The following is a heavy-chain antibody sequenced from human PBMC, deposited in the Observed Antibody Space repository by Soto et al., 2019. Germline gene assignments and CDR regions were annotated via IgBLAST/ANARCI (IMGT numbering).Heavy chain of an antibody. D-gene: IGHD6-13*01. V-gene: IGHV3-21*01. CDR2: ISSNSAYI. Sequence: GGSLRLSCAASGFTFRSFTMNWVRQAPGKGLEWVSTISSNSAYIYYTDALRGRLTISRDNAKNSLHLQMNSLRAEDTAVYYCTRDASRDSSARGWFDPWGPGTLVTVSS. J-gene: IGHJ5*02. CDR3: TRDASRDSSARGWFDP. CDR1: GFTFRSFT.